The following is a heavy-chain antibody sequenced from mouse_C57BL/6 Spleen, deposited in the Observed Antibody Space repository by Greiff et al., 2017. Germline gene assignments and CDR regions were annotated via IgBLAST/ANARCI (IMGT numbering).Heavy chain of an antibody. D-gene: IGHD1-1*01. CDR2: ISDGGSYT. CDR3: ARNYYGLDY. V-gene: IGHV5-4*03. CDR1: GFTFSSYA. Sequence: EVKVVESGGGLVKPGGSLKLSCAASGFTFSSYAMSWVRQTPEKRLEWVATISDGGSYTYYPDNVKGRFTISRDNAKNNLYLQMSHLKSEDTAMYYCARNYYGLDYWGQGTTRTVSS. J-gene: IGHJ2*01.